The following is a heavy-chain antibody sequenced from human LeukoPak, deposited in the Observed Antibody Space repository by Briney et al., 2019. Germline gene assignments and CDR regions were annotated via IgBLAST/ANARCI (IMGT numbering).Heavy chain of an antibody. CDR3: ARVLEGSSSWYEYYFDY. D-gene: IGHD6-13*01. J-gene: IGHJ4*02. CDR1: GGSISSYY. Sequence: PSETLSLTCTVSGGSISSYYWSWIRQPPGKGLEWIGYIYYSGSTNYNPSLKSRVTISVDTSKNQFSLQLNSVTPEDTAVYYCARVLEGSSSWYEYYFDYWGQGTLVTVSS. V-gene: IGHV4-59*12. CDR2: IYYSGST.